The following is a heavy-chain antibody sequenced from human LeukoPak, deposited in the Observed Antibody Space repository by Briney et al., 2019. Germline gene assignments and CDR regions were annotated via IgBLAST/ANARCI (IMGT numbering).Heavy chain of an antibody. D-gene: IGHD4-23*01. CDR1: GGSISSSY. CDR2: IFYSGST. CDR3: ARDGGQMRYGMDV. J-gene: IGHJ6*02. Sequence: SETLSLTCTVSGGSISSSYWIWIRQPPGKGLEWIGYIFYSGSTYYNPSLKSRLTISVDTSKKQFSLKLSSVTAADTAVYYCARDGGQMRYGMDVWGQGTTVTVSS. V-gene: IGHV4-59*01.